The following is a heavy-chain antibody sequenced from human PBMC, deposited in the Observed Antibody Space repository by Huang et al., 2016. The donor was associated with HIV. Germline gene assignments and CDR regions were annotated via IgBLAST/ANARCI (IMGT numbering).Heavy chain of an antibody. Sequence: QVQLVESGGGVVQPGRSLRLSCAASGIPFRSYGMLWVGQAPGEGWCGVAIVLYDGINKYELDSVKGRVTISRDNSKKSLYLQMNSLRVEDTAVYYCAKEEGYCSGDTCFSDRYFDIWGRGTLVSVSS. CDR3: AKEEGYCSGDTCFSDRYFDI. CDR1: GIPFRSYG. D-gene: IGHD2-15*01. V-gene: IGHV3-30*18. CDR2: VLYDGINK. J-gene: IGHJ2*01.